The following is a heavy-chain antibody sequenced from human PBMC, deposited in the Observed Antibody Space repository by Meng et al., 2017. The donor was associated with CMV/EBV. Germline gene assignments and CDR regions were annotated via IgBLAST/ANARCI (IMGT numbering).Heavy chain of an antibody. V-gene: IGHV3-21*01. J-gene: IGHJ4*02. Sequence: GESLKISCAASGFTFSSYSMNWVRQAPGKGLEWVSSISSSSSYIYYADSVKGRFTISRDNAKNSLYLQMNSLRAEDTAVYYCARELQDIVVVPAANNYWGQGTLVTVSS. D-gene: IGHD2-2*01. CDR2: ISSSSSYI. CDR1: GFTFSSYS. CDR3: ARELQDIVVVPAANNY.